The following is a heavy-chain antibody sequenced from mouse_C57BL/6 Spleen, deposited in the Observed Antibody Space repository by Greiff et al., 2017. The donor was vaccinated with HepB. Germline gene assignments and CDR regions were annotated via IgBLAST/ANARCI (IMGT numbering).Heavy chain of an antibody. J-gene: IGHJ1*03. Sequence: EVKLVESGGGLVQPGGSMKLSCAASGFTFSDAWMDWVRQSPEKGLEWVAEIRNKANNHATYYAESVKGRFTISRDDSKSSVYLQMNSLRAEDTGIYYCTRHYGSSYDWYFDVWGTGTTVTVSS. CDR3: TRHYGSSYDWYFDV. V-gene: IGHV6-6*01. CDR1: GFTFSDAW. CDR2: IRNKANNHAT. D-gene: IGHD1-1*01.